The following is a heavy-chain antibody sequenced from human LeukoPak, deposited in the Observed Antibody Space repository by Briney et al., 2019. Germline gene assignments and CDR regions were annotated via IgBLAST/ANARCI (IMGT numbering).Heavy chain of an antibody. Sequence: GRSLRLSCAASGFTFSSYAMHWVRQAPGKGLEWVAVISYDGSNKYYADSVKGRFTISRDNAKNSLYLQMNSLRVEDTAIYYCARENSGIAATDIIDSWGQGTLVTVSS. D-gene: IGHD6-13*01. CDR1: GFTFSSYA. CDR2: ISYDGSNK. V-gene: IGHV3-30-3*01. CDR3: ARENSGIAATDIIDS. J-gene: IGHJ4*02.